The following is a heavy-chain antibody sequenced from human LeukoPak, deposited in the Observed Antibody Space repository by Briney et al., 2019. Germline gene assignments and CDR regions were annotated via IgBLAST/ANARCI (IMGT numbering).Heavy chain of an antibody. Sequence: SETLSLTCTVSGGSISSYYWSWVRQPPGKGLEWIWYIYTSGSTTYNPSLKSRVTISVDTSKTQFSLKLSSVTAEDTAVYYWARHERILDLFDYWGQGTLVTVSS. CDR3: ARHERILDLFDY. V-gene: IGHV4-4*09. D-gene: IGHD6-25*01. CDR1: GGSISSYY. CDR2: IYTSGST. J-gene: IGHJ4*02.